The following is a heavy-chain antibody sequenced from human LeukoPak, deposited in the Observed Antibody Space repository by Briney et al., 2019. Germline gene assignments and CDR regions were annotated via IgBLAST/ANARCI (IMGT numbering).Heavy chain of an antibody. CDR2: IYHSGST. V-gene: IGHV4-4*02. J-gene: IGHJ4*02. D-gene: IGHD3-22*01. Sequence: SGTLSLTCAVSGGSISSSNWWSWVRQPPGKGLEWIGEIYHSGSTNYNPSLKSRVTISVDKSKNQLSLKLSSVTAADTAVYYCARLYDSSGYWYYFDYWGQGTLVTVSS. CDR1: GGSISSSNW. CDR3: ARLYDSSGYWYYFDY.